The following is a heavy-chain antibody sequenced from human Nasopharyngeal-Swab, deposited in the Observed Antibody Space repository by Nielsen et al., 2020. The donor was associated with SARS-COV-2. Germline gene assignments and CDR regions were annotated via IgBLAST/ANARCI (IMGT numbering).Heavy chain of an antibody. Sequence: GSLRLSCAASGFTFSSYAMSWVRQAPGKGLEWVSAISGSGGSTYYADSVKGRFTISRDNSKNTLYLQMNSLRAEDTAVYYCAKDYGSGSHYRLNWFDPWGQGTLVTVSS. V-gene: IGHV3-23*01. CDR1: GFTFSSYA. D-gene: IGHD3-10*01. J-gene: IGHJ5*02. CDR2: ISGSGGST. CDR3: AKDYGSGSHYRLNWFDP.